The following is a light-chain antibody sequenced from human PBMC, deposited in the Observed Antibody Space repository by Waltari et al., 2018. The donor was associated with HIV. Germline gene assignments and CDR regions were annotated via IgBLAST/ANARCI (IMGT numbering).Light chain of an antibody. J-gene: IGLJ2*01. Sequence: QVVLTQPPSASASLRASVKLTCTLSSGHINYVIAWHQQQPPKGPRFLMKLNSDGRHSKGDGIPDRFSGSSSGAERYLTISSLQSEDEADYFCQTWGTGIQVFGGGTRLTVL. CDR3: QTWGTGIQV. CDR1: SGHINYV. V-gene: IGLV4-69*01. CDR2: LNSDGRH.